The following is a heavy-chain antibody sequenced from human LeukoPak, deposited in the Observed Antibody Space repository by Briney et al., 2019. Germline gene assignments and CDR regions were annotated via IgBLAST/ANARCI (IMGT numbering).Heavy chain of an antibody. V-gene: IGHV4-4*07. Sequence: PSETLSLTCTVSGGSISSFYWSWIRQPAGKGLEWIGRIYTSGSTNYNPSLKSRVTMSVDTSKNQFSLKLSSVTAADTAVYYCASSDYYDSSGSDAFDIWGQGTMVTVSS. CDR1: GGSISSFY. D-gene: IGHD3-22*01. CDR2: IYTSGST. CDR3: ASSDYYDSSGSDAFDI. J-gene: IGHJ3*02.